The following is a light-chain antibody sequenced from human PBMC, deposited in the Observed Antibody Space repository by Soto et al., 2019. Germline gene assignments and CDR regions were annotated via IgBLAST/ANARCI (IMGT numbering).Light chain of an antibody. J-gene: IGLJ2*01. CDR2: DVR. CDR1: SSDIGGYNY. Sequence: QSALTQPVSMSGSPGQSITISCTGTSSDIGGYNYISWYQQLPGKAPKFIIYDVRNRPSGVSNRFSGSRSGNTASLTISGLQAEDEADYYCSSYTSSSTVIFGGGTKLTVL. V-gene: IGLV2-14*01. CDR3: SSYTSSSTVI.